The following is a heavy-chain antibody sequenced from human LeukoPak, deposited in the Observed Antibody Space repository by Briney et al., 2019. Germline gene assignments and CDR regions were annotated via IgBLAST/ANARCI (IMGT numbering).Heavy chain of an antibody. V-gene: IGHV1-8*01. D-gene: IGHD6-19*01. CDR1: GYTFTNYD. Sequence: GASVKVSCKASGYTFTNYDINWVRQATGQGLEWMGWINPNSGGTNYAQKFQGRVTMTRNTSISTAYMELSSLRSEDTAVYYCARAMYSSGWYNRYGMDVWGQGTTVTVSS. CDR3: ARAMYSSGWYNRYGMDV. CDR2: INPNSGGT. J-gene: IGHJ6*02.